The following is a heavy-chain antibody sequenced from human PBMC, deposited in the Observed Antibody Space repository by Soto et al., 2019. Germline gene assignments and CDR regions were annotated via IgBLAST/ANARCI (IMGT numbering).Heavy chain of an antibody. CDR3: ARERYYDFLRGYYYGMDV. D-gene: IGHD3-3*01. CDR2: IYTSGST. CDR1: GGSISSYY. J-gene: IGHJ6*02. Sequence: SETLSLTCTVSGGSISSYYWSWIRQPAGKGLEWIGRIYTSGSTNYNPSLKSRVTMSVDTSKNQFSLKLSSVTAADTAVYYCARERYYDFLRGYYYGMDVWGQGTTVTVSS. V-gene: IGHV4-4*07.